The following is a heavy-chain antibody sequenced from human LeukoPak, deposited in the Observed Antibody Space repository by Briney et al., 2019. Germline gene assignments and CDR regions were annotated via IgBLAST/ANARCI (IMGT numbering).Heavy chain of an antibody. J-gene: IGHJ4*02. V-gene: IGHV3-7*01. Sequence: GGLVQPGGSLRLSCAASGFTFSRFWISWVRQAPGKGLEWVANIKEDGSETYYVDSVKGRFTVSRDNAKNSLYLQMNSLRAEDTAVYYCARALVIDYWGQGTLVTVSS. D-gene: IGHD3-9*01. CDR2: IKEDGSET. CDR1: GFTFSRFW. CDR3: ARALVIDY.